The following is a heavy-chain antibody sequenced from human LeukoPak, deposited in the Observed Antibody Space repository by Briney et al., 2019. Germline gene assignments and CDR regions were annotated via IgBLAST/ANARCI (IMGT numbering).Heavy chain of an antibody. Sequence: GGSLRLSCAASGFTFSSYAMSWVRQAPGKGLEWVSAISGSGGSTYYADSVKGRFTISRDNSKNTLYLQMNSLRAEDTAVYHCAKDLNSAVAAAGPAFDIWGQGTMVTVSS. J-gene: IGHJ3*02. CDR3: AKDLNSAVAAAGPAFDI. D-gene: IGHD6-13*01. CDR2: ISGSGGST. CDR1: GFTFSSYA. V-gene: IGHV3-23*01.